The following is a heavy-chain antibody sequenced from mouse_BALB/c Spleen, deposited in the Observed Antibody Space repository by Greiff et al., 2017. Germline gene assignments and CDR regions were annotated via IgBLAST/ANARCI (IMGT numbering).Heavy chain of an antibody. CDR2: INPGSGGT. Sequence: VQLQQSGAELVRPGTSVKLSCKASGYAFTNYLIEWVKQRPGQGLEWIGVINPGSGGTNYNEKFKGKATLTADKSSSTAYMQLSSLTSDDSAVYFCARARGAMDYWGQGTSVTVSS. D-gene: IGHD3-3*01. CDR1: GYAFTNYL. J-gene: IGHJ4*01. CDR3: ARARGAMDY. V-gene: IGHV1-54*01.